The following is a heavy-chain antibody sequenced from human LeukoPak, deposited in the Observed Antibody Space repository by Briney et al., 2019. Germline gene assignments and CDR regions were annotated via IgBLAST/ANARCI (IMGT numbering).Heavy chain of an antibody. J-gene: IGHJ4*02. CDR1: GFTFSSYE. Sequence: GGSLRLSCAASGFTFSSYEMDWVRQAPGKGLEWVSYISSSGSTIYYADSVKGRFTISRDNAKNSLYLQKNSLRAEDTAVYYCARPQIVVGYFDYWGQGTLVTVSS. CDR3: ARPQIVVGYFDY. V-gene: IGHV3-48*03. CDR2: ISSSGSTI. D-gene: IGHD3-22*01.